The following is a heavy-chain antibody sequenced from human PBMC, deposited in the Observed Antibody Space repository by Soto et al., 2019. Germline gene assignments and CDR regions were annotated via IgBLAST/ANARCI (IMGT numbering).Heavy chain of an antibody. Sequence: GGSLRLSCAASGFTLSGSAVYWVRQASGKGLEWVGRIRSKSNNYATAYGASVKGRFSISRDDLKNTAYLQMNSLKTEDTAVYYCARDGSSRPTEYWGQGTLVTVSS. V-gene: IGHV3-73*01. J-gene: IGHJ4*02. CDR2: IRSKSNNYAT. CDR1: GFTLSGSA. D-gene: IGHD3-10*01. CDR3: ARDGSSRPTEY.